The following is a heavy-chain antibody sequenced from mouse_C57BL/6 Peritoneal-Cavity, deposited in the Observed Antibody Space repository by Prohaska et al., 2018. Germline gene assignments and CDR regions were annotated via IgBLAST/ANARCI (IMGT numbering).Heavy chain of an antibody. V-gene: IGHV1-69*01. CDR1: GYTFTSYW. CDR2: IDPSYSYT. CDR3: ARSLYDYEGAWFAY. Sequence: QVQLQQPGAELVMPGASVKLSCKASGYTFTSYWMHWVKQRPGQGIEWIGEIDPSYSYTNYNQKFKGKATFTVDKSSSTAYMQLSSLTSEDSAVYYCARSLYDYEGAWFAYWGQGTLVTVSA. J-gene: IGHJ3*01. D-gene: IGHD2-4*01.